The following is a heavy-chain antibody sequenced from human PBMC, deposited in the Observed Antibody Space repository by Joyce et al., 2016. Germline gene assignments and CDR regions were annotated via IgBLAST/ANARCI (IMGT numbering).Heavy chain of an antibody. CDR2: IYLGNSNI. CDR3: ARTWGF. V-gene: IGHV5-51*01. CDR1: GHSLTNYW. D-gene: IGHD3-16*01. Sequence: EVQLVQSGAEVKKPGESLKISCKASGHSLTNYWIGWVRQMPGKGLEWMGLIYLGNSNIRYSPSFQSKIIISADQSISTAYRQWTSLKASDPAMDYCARTWGFGGQGTRVTVSS. J-gene: IGHJ4*02.